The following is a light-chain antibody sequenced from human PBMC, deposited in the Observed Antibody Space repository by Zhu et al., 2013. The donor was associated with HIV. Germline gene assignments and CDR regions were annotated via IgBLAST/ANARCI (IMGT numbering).Light chain of an antibody. CDR1: HRVNNY. Sequence: EVVLTQSPGTLSLSPGERATLSCGASHRVNNYLAWYQQKSGQAPRLLIYGGSNRATGIPDRFSGSGSETDFTLTINRLEPEDFAVYYCQQYGSSPPASTFGQGTKLEIK. V-gene: IGKV3-20*01. CDR3: QQYGSSPPAST. CDR2: GGS. J-gene: IGKJ2*01.